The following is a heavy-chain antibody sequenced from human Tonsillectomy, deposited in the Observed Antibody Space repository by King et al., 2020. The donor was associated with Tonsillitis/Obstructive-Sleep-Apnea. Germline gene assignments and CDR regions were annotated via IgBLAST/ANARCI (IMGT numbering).Heavy chain of an antibody. D-gene: IGHD3-3*01. V-gene: IGHV1-69*01. CDR3: ARATVHTHNPVLVAFHI. CDR2: IIPFLRTS. Sequence: QLVQSGAEMKKPGSSMTVSCRLSGGTFGNFAISWVRQAPGQGFEWMGGIIPFLRTSNYAPKFQGRVSISADDFTSTVYMELTGLTSVDTAMYYCARATVHTHNPVLVAFHIWGQGTLVTVSS. J-gene: IGHJ3*02. CDR1: GGTFGNFA.